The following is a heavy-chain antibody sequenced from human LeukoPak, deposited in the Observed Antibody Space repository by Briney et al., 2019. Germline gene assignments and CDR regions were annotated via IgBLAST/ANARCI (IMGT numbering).Heavy chain of an antibody. V-gene: IGHV4-38-2*02. CDR3: ARGSTTGTTSYFDP. CDR2: IYHSGST. CDR1: GFSISSGYY. D-gene: IGHD1-1*01. J-gene: IGHJ5*02. Sequence: SETLSLTCTVSGFSISSGYYWGWFRQPPGKGLEWIGSIYHSGSTYYNLSFKSRVTISLNTSKNYFSLKLNSMTAADTAVYYCARGSTTGTTSYFDPWGQGTLVTVSS.